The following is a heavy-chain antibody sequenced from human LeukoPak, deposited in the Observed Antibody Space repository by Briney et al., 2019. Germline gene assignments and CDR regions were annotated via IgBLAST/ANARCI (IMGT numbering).Heavy chain of an antibody. J-gene: IGHJ4*02. D-gene: IGHD5-18*01. Sequence: GGSLSLSCAASGFTFSSYAMSWVRQAPGKGLEWVSAIRGSGGSTYYADSVKGRFTISRDNAKNSLYLQMNSLRAEDTAVYYCARASGDIVETATMGSYWGQGTLVTVSS. CDR3: ARASGDIVETATMGSY. V-gene: IGHV3-23*01. CDR2: IRGSGGST. CDR1: GFTFSSYA.